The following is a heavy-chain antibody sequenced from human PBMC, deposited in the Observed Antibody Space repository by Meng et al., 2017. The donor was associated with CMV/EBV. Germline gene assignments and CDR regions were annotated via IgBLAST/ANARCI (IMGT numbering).Heavy chain of an antibody. J-gene: IGHJ6*02. D-gene: IGHD3-16*01. Sequence: GSLRLSCAAYGGSFSGYYWSWIRQPPGKGLEWIGEINHSGSTNYNPSLKSRVTISVDTSKNQFPLKLSSVTAADTAVYYCFGSFTYYYGMDVWGQGTTVTVSS. CDR3: FGSFTYYYGMDV. CDR1: GGSFSGYY. V-gene: IGHV4-34*01. CDR2: INHSGST.